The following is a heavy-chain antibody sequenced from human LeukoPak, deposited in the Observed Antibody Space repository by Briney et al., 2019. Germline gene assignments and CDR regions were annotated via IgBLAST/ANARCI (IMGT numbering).Heavy chain of an antibody. CDR1: GGSISSYY. J-gene: IGHJ4*02. Sequence: PSETLSPTCTVSGGSISSYYWSWIRQPAGKGLEWIGRLYTSGDTNYNPSLKSRLTISLDTSKNQFSLKLSSVTAADTAVYYCARDEHDYGDYGTFDYWGQGTLVTVSS. CDR2: LYTSGDT. CDR3: ARDEHDYGDYGTFDY. D-gene: IGHD4-17*01. V-gene: IGHV4-4*07.